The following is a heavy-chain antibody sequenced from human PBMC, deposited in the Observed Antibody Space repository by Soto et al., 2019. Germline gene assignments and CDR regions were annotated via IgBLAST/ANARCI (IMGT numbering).Heavy chain of an antibody. Sequence: SETLSLTCTVSGGSISSYYWSWIRQHPGKGLEWIGYIYYSGSTYYNPSLKSRVTISVDTSKNQFSLKLSSVTAADTAVYYCARSHYYDSSGYYYAPIFDYWGQGTLVTVSS. CDR1: GGSISSYY. CDR3: ARSHYYDSSGYYYAPIFDY. CDR2: IYYSGST. D-gene: IGHD3-22*01. V-gene: IGHV4-59*06. J-gene: IGHJ4*02.